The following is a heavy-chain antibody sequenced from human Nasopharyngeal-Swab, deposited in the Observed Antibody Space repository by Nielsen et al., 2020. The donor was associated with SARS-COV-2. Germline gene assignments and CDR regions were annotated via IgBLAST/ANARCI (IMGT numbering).Heavy chain of an antibody. Sequence: NISCTSSYTISSNCITCVRQPPGQGLEWLGWISAYNGHTNYAQKAQGRVTMTTATSTSTAYMELRSLRAGDAAVYYCARGSKTRNWFDPWGQGALVTVSS. CDR2: ISAYNGHT. V-gene: IGHV1-18*01. CDR1: SYTISSNC. CDR3: ARGSKTRNWFDP. D-gene: IGHD1-1*01. J-gene: IGHJ5*02.